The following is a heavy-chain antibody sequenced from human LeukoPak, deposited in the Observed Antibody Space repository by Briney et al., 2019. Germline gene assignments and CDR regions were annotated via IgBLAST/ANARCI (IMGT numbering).Heavy chain of an antibody. J-gene: IGHJ3*01. CDR2: MNGDGSQI. CDR3: VSWGNSGNS. CDR1: GFTFSSYA. V-gene: IGHV3-7*01. D-gene: IGHD1-26*01. Sequence: GGSLRLSCAASGFTFSSYAMSWVRQAPAKGLEWVAHMNGDGSQIYYMDFVKGRFTISRDNGKNSLYLQMNGLRAEDTALYYCVSWGNSGNSWGQGTTVIVSS.